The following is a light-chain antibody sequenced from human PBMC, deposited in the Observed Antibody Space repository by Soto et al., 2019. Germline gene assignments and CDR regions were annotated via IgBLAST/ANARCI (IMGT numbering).Light chain of an antibody. V-gene: IGKV3-20*01. Sequence: EIVMPQSPATLSVSPMETATLSCRASQSFVNMYLAWYQQKPGQAPRLLMYGASRRPTGIPDRFSGSGSGTDFTLTISRLEPEDFAVYYCQQFGSSPRTFGQGTKVDI. J-gene: IGKJ1*01. CDR1: QSFVNMY. CDR3: QQFGSSPRT. CDR2: GAS.